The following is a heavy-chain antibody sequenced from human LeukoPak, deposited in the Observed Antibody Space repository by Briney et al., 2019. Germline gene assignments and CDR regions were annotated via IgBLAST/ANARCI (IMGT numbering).Heavy chain of an antibody. CDR3: ARGLAVAGTRGYYFDY. D-gene: IGHD6-19*01. J-gene: IGHJ4*02. CDR1: GGSFSGYY. V-gene: IGHV4-34*01. Sequence: SETLSLTCAVYGGSFSGYYWSWIRQPPGKGLEWIGEINHSGSTNYNPSLKSRVTISVDTSKNQFSLKLGSVTAADTAVYYCARGLAVAGTRGYYFDYWGQGTLVTVSS. CDR2: INHSGST.